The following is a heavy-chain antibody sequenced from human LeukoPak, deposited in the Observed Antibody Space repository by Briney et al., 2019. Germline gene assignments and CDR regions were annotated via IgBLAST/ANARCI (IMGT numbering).Heavy chain of an antibody. J-gene: IGHJ4*02. CDR2: IYYSGST. CDR3: ARHNDYYYDSGGYYHRTRDHYFDY. Sequence: SETLSLTCTVSGGSISSYYWNWIRQSPGKGLEWIGYIYYSGSTNYNPSLKSRLTISVDTSKNQFSLKLSSVTAADTAVYYCARHNDYYYDSGGYYHRTRDHYFDYWGQGTLVTVSS. D-gene: IGHD3-22*01. CDR1: GGSISSYY. V-gene: IGHV4-59*08.